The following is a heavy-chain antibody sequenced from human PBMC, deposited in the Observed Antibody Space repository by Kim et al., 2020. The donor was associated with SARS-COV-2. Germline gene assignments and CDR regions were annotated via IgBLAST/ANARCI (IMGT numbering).Heavy chain of an antibody. CDR3: AKDWGHGADY. CDR1: GFTFSSSG. D-gene: IGHD3-16*01. Sequence: GGSLRLSCAAAGFTFSSSGMHWVRQAPGKGLEWVAVISYDGSNKYYADSVKGRFTISRDNSKNTLYLQMNSLRAEDTAVYYCAKDWGHGADYWGQGTLVTVSS. CDR2: ISYDGSNK. V-gene: IGHV3-30*18. J-gene: IGHJ4*02.